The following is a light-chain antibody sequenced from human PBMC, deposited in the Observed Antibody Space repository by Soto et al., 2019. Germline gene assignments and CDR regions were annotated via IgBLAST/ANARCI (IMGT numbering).Light chain of an antibody. CDR2: DVT. CDR1: SNDVGGYNY. J-gene: IGLJ1*01. V-gene: IGLV2-14*03. Sequence: QSALTQPAPVSGSPGQSITISCTGTSNDVGGYNYVSWYQHHPGKAPKLIICDVTDRPSGISYRFSASKSGNTASLTISGLQAEDEADYYCSSYTSSNAEVFGTGTKVTVL. CDR3: SSYTSSNAEV.